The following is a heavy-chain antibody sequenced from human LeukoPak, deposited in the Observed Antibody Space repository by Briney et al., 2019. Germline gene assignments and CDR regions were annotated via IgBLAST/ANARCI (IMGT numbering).Heavy chain of an antibody. J-gene: IGHJ6*04. CDR2: ISSSGSTT. D-gene: IGHD3-10*02. CDR3: AELGITMIGGV. CDR1: GFTFRSYE. V-gene: IGHV3-48*03. Sequence: PGGSLSLSCVASGFTFRSYEMHGVRQAPGKGLAGVSYISSSGSTTYYADSVKGRFTISRDNAKNSLYLQMNSLRAEDTAVYYCAELGITMIGGVWGKGTTVTISS.